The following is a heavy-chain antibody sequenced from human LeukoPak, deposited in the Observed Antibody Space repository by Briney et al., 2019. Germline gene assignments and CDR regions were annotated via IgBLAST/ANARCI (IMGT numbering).Heavy chain of an antibody. CDR1: GFTFSSYG. D-gene: IGHD2-15*01. CDR3: ARGPVVVVAATPGPFDY. Sequence: PGGSLRLSCAASGFTFSSYGMHWVRQAPGKGLEWVAFIRYDGSNKYYADSVKGRFTISRDNSKNTLYLQMNSLRAEDTAVYYCARGPVVVVAATPGPFDYWGQGTLVTVSS. J-gene: IGHJ4*02. V-gene: IGHV3-30*02. CDR2: IRYDGSNK.